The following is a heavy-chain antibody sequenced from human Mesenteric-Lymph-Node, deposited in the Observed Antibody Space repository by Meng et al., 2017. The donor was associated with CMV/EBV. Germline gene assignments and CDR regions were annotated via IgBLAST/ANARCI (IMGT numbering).Heavy chain of an antibody. CDR2: ISYDGSNK. D-gene: IGHD3-10*01. J-gene: IGHJ4*02. V-gene: IGHV3-30*06. CDR1: FTFSSNW. Sequence: FTFSSNWRPWVRQAPGKGLEWVAVISYDGSNKYYADSVKGRFTISRDNSKNTLYLQMNSLRAEDTAVYYCAGDPIYNILLWFGELDYWGQGTLVTVSS. CDR3: AGDPIYNILLWFGELDY.